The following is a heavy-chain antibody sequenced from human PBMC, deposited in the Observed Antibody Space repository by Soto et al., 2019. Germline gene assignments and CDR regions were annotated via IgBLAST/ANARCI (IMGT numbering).Heavy chain of an antibody. CDR1: GFTFNNYA. D-gene: IGHD5-18*01. Sequence: HPGGSLRLSCAASGFTFNNYAMHWVRQAPGKGLEWVTFISYDGSSKYYADSVTGRFTISRDNSRNTLYLQMNSLRAEDTAVYYCARGDGYIYGNTFDSWGQGTLVTAPQ. CDR3: ARGDGYIYGNTFDS. CDR2: ISYDGSSK. V-gene: IGHV3-30*04. J-gene: IGHJ4*02.